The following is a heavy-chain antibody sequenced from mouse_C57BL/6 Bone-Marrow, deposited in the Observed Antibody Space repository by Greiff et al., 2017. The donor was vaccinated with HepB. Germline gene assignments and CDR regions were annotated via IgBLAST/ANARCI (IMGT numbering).Heavy chain of an antibody. CDR3: AREGRSYYFGY. J-gene: IGHJ2*01. Sequence: VQLQQPGAELVRPGSSVKLSCKASGYTFTSYWMHWVKQMPIQGLEWIGNIDPSDSETHYNQKFKDKATLTVDKSTSTAYMQLISLTSEDSAVYYYAREGRSYYFGYWGQGTTLTVSS. CDR1: GYTFTSYW. V-gene: IGHV1-52*01. CDR2: IDPSDSET.